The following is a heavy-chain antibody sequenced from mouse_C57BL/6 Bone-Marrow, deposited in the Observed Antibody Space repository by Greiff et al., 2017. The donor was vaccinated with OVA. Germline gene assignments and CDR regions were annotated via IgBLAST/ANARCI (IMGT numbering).Heavy chain of an antibody. CDR3: ARDPNWDVGFAY. Sequence: VQLQQPGAELVKPGASVKLSCKASGYTFTSYWMQWVKQRPGQGLEWIGEIDPSDSYTNYNQKFKGKGTLTVDTSSSTAYMQLSSLTSEDSAVYYCARDPNWDVGFAYWGQGTLVTVSA. D-gene: IGHD4-1*01. V-gene: IGHV1-50*01. CDR2: IDPSDSYT. J-gene: IGHJ3*01. CDR1: GYTFTSYW.